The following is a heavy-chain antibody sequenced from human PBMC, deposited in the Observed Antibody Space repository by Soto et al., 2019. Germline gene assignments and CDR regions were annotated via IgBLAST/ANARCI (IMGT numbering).Heavy chain of an antibody. CDR3: AKDLTRQLAYWLDP. CDR1: GFSFTGFY. D-gene: IGHD6-6*01. V-gene: IGHV1-2*02. J-gene: IGHJ5*02. CDR2: INAHSGGT. Sequence: ASVKVSCKASGFSFTGFYIHWLRQAPGQGLEWMGWINAHSGGTEYAQKFQGRVTLTRDTSLATAYLTLTSLTSDDTALYYCAKDLTRQLAYWLDPWGQGTQVTVSS.